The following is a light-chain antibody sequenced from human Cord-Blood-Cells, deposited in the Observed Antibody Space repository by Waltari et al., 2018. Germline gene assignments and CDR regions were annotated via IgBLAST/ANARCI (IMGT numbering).Light chain of an antibody. CDR2: EGS. CDR1: SSDVGSYNF. Sequence: QSALTQPPSASGSPGQSITISCTGTSSDVGSYNFVSWYQQHPGKAPKLMIYEGSKRPSGVSNRFSGSKSGNTASLTVSGLQAEDEADYYCCSYAGSSTWVFGGETKLTVL. CDR3: CSYAGSSTWV. J-gene: IGLJ3*02. V-gene: IGLV2-23*01.